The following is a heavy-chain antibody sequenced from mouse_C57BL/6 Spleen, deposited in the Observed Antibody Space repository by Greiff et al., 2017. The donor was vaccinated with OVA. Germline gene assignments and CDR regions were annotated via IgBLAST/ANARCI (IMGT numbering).Heavy chain of an antibody. J-gene: IGHJ1*03. V-gene: IGHV1-15*01. CDR1: GYTFTDYE. CDR3: AGSGGCYGSGYWCFEV. CDR2: IDPETGGT. D-gene: IGHD1-1*01. Sequence: QVQLQQSGAELVRPGASVTLSCKASGYTFTDYEMHWVKQTPVHGLEWIGAIDPETGGTAYNQQFKGTAILTADKSSSPAYMELRSLTSEGSAVDYGAGSGGCYGSGYWCFEVWGTGATVTVSS.